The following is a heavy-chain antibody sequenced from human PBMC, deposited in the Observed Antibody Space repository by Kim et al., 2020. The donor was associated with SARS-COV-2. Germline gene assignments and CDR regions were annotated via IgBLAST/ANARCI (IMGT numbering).Heavy chain of an antibody. V-gene: IGHV1-46*01. CDR3: ARGVVVVVADAFDI. Sequence: AKECQGRVTMTRDTSTSTVYMELSSLRSEDTAVYYCARGVVVVVADAFDIWGQGTMVTVSS. J-gene: IGHJ3*02. D-gene: IGHD2-15*01.